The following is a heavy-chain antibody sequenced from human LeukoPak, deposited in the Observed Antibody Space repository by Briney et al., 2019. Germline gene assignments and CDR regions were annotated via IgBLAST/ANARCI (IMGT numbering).Heavy chain of an antibody. CDR3: ARDPGGWLGDAFDI. CDR2: ISAYNGDT. CDR1: GYTFTNYG. Sequence: ASVKVSCKASGYTFTNYGITWVRQAPGQGLEWMGWISAYNGDTKYAQNLQGRVTMTTDTPTSTAYMELSSLRSEDTAVYYCARDPGGWLGDAFDIWGQGTMVTVSS. D-gene: IGHD3-22*01. V-gene: IGHV1-18*01. J-gene: IGHJ3*02.